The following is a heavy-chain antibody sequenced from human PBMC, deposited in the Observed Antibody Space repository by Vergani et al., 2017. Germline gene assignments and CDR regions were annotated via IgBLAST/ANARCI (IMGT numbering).Heavy chain of an antibody. J-gene: IGHJ3*02. CDR2: INTSGGST. D-gene: IGHD6-19*01. Sequence: VQLVESGGGLVKPGGSLRLSCAASGYTFTGYYMHWVRQAPGQGLEWMGIINTSGGSTSYAQKFQGRVTMTRDTSTSTVYMELSSLRSEDTAVYYCARDFVAGTSPKVSAFDIWGQGTMVTVSS. V-gene: IGHV1-46*03. CDR3: ARDFVAGTSPKVSAFDI. CDR1: GYTFTGYY.